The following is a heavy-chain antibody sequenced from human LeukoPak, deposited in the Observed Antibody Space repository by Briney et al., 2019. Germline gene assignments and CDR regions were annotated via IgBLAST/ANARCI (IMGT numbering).Heavy chain of an antibody. V-gene: IGHV3-23*01. Sequence: GRSLRLSCAASGFTLSTSPMSWVRQPPGKGLEWVSAMNNGPGATFYRDSVRGRFTISRDDSKSTLYLQMNSLRAEDTGTYYCAKTHYDLLDVWGQGITVTVSS. CDR1: GFTLSTSP. D-gene: IGHD5-12*01. J-gene: IGHJ6*02. CDR2: MNNGPGAT. CDR3: AKTHYDLLDV.